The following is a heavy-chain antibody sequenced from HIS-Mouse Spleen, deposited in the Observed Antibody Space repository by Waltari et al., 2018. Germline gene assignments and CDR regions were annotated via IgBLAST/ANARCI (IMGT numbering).Heavy chain of an antibody. CDR2: NYYSGST. CDR1: DGSISTVRYY. Sequence: QVQLQESGPAPVKPSQTLSLTGTLSDGSISTVRYYWRWFRLLAAKGLAWIGYNYYSGSTYYNPSLKSRVTISVDTSKNQFSLKLSSVTAADTAVYYCARSPYYDFWSGYSDNWFDPWGQGTLVTVSS. CDR3: ARSPYYDFWSGYSDNWFDP. J-gene: IGHJ5*02. V-gene: IGHV4-31*03. D-gene: IGHD3-3*01.